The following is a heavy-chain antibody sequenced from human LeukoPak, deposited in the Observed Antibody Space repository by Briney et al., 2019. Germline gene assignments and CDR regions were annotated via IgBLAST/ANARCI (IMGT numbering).Heavy chain of an antibody. V-gene: IGHV4-59*01. D-gene: IGHD2/OR15-2a*01. CDR2: IYYSGST. CDR3: ARDPFLGL. CDR1: GGSISSYY. Sequence: SETLSLTCTVSGGSISSYYWSWIRQPPGKGLEWIGYIYYSGSTNYNPSLKSRVTISVDTSKNQFSLKLSSVTAADTAVYCCARDPFLGLWGQGTMVTVSS. J-gene: IGHJ3*01.